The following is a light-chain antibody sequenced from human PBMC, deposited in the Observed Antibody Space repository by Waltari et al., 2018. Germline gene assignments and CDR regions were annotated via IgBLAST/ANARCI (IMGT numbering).Light chain of an antibody. Sequence: VRTESALSRPITLGERASIPCRSSQSPLHSNGYNCLDWYLQKPGQSPQFLIYLGSIRAAGVPDRFSGSGSGTEFTLNISKVEAEDVAVYYCMQSLQAPCTFGQGTKLEIE. CDR1: QSPLHSNGYNC. J-gene: IGKJ2*02. CDR2: LGS. CDR3: MQSLQAPCT. V-gene: IGKV2-28*01.